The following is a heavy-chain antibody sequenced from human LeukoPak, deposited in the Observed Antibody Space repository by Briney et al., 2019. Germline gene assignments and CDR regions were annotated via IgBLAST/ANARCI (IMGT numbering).Heavy chain of an antibody. CDR1: GFTFNKYW. J-gene: IGHJ4*02. CDR2: IKQDGSDK. D-gene: IGHD7-27*01. V-gene: IGHV3-7*01. CDR3: ARENWGPDY. Sequence: GGSLRLSCAASGFTFNKYWMTWVRQTPGKGLEWVANIKQDGSDKHYVSSVKGRFTISRDNAKNSVYLQMNSLRDEDTAIYYCARENWGPDYWGQGTLVTVSS.